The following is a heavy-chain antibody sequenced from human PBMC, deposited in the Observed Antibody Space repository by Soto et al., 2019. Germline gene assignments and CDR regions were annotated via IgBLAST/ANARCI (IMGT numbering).Heavy chain of an antibody. CDR2: IIPFFGTS. CDR3: ARVGHITNYGMAV. Sequence: QVQLVQSGAEEKKPGSSVKVSCEASGGTFSSYPINWVRQAPGQGLEWMGGIIPFFGTSNYAQKFQGRVPITADDSTSTAYMELRSLRSEDTAVYYCARVGHITNYGMAVWGQGNTVTVSS. CDR1: GGTFSSYP. V-gene: IGHV1-69*01. J-gene: IGHJ6*02. D-gene: IGHD1-26*01.